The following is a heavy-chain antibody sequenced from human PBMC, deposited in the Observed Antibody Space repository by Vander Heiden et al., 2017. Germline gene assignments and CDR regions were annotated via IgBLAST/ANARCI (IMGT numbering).Heavy chain of an antibody. CDR1: GYTFTGYY. V-gene: IGHV1-2*02. Sequence: QVQLVQSGAEVKKPGASVKISCKASGYTFTGYYIHWVRQAPGQGLEWMGWINPNSGGTNAAQKFQGRVTMTRDTSIRTAYMELRRLRSDDTAVYYCAKWPGGGDAFDIWGQGTMVTVSS. CDR2: INPNSGGT. CDR3: AKWPGGGDAFDI. D-gene: IGHD2-8*01. J-gene: IGHJ3*02.